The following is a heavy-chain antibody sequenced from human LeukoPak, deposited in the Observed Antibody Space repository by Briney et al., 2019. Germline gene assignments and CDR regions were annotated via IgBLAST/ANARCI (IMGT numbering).Heavy chain of an antibody. Sequence: GGSLRLSCTVSGFTVSSNSMSWVRQAPGKGLEWVSFIYSDNTHYSDSVKGRFTISRDNSKNTLYLQMNSLRPEDTAIYYCVRDPSSVASGYYFDQWGQGTLVAVSS. CDR3: VRDPSSVASGYYFDQ. CDR1: GFTVSSNS. J-gene: IGHJ4*02. D-gene: IGHD6-19*01. CDR2: IYSDNT. V-gene: IGHV3-66*03.